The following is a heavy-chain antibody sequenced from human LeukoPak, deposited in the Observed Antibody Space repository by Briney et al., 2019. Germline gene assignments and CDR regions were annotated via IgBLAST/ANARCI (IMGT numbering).Heavy chain of an antibody. CDR3: ATYDSSGYKFDY. J-gene: IGHJ4*02. CDR1: GGSISSYF. D-gene: IGHD3-22*01. V-gene: IGHV4-59*08. Sequence: SETLSLTCTVSGGSISSYFWSWIRQPPGKGLEWIGYIYYSGSTNYNPSLKSRVTISVGTSKNQFSLKLSPVTAADTAVYYCATYDSSGYKFDYWGQGTLVTVSS. CDR2: IYYSGST.